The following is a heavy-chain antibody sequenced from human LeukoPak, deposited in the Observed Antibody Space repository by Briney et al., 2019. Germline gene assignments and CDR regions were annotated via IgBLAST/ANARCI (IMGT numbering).Heavy chain of an antibody. CDR3: ARLGTAAAGEVDY. V-gene: IGHV3-48*03. J-gene: IGHJ4*02. CDR1: GFTFSSYE. D-gene: IGHD6-13*01. CDR2: ISSSGSTI. Sequence: GGSLRLSCAASGFTFSSYEMNWVRQAPGKGLEWVSYISSSGSTIYYADSVKGRFTISRDNAKNSLYLQMNSLRAEDTAVYYCARLGTAAAGEVDYWGQGTLVTVSS.